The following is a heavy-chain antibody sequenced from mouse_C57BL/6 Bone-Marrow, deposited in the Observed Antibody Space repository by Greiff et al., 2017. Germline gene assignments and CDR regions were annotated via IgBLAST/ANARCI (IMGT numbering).Heavy chain of an antibody. J-gene: IGHJ3*01. Sequence: QVTLKESGPGILQSSQTLSLTCSFSGFSLSTSGMGVSWIRQPSGKGLEWLAHIYWDDDKRYNPSLKSRLTISKYTSRNQVFLKITSVDTADTATYYCARTDYDYGAYWGQGTLVTVSA. CDR3: ARTDYDYGAY. CDR1: GFSLSTSGMG. CDR2: IYWDDDK. D-gene: IGHD2-4*01. V-gene: IGHV8-12*01.